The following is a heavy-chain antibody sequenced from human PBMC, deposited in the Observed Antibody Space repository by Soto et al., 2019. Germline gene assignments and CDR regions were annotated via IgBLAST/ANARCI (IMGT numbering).Heavy chain of an antibody. V-gene: IGHV3-9*01. Sequence: EVQLVESGGGLVQPGRSLRLSCAASGFIFDDFAMHWVRQVPGKGLELVSGISLNSGTIGYADSVKGRFTISRDNTKNSLYLQMNSLRAADTALYHCAERGIDSAFDFWGLGTMVTVSS. CDR1: GFIFDDFA. D-gene: IGHD3-9*01. J-gene: IGHJ3*01. CDR2: ISLNSGTI. CDR3: AERGIDSAFDF.